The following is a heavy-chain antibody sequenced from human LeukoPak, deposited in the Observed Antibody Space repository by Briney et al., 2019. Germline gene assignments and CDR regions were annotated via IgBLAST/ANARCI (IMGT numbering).Heavy chain of an antibody. CDR1: GGSISDYY. Sequence: SETLSLTCSVSGGSISDYYWSWIRQPPGKGLEWIGYIYRGGTINYNPSLKSRVTMLLDMSKNQISLMLNSVTAADTAVYYCARHWLEAAKTYSYWFDPWGQGTLVTVSS. CDR2: IYRGGTI. J-gene: IGHJ5*02. CDR3: ARHWLEAAKTYSYWFDP. V-gene: IGHV4-4*09. D-gene: IGHD6-13*01.